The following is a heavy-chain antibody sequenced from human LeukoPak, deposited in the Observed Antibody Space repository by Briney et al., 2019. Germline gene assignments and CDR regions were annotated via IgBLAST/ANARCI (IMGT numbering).Heavy chain of an antibody. D-gene: IGHD3-3*01. J-gene: IGHJ4*02. V-gene: IGHV3-15*01. CDR1: GSIFRNAW. CDR2: LKSNPDGCTA. CDR3: TTLAHDVHY. Sequence: GGSLRLSCAASGSIFRNAWMTWVRQAPGKGLEWVGRLKSNPDGCTADYAAPVKGIFTISRDDSRNTLYLQVNNLKLEDTAVYYCTTLAHDVHYWGQGTLVTVSS.